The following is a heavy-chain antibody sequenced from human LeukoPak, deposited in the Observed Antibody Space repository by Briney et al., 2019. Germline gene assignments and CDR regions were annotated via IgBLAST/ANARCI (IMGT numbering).Heavy chain of an antibody. J-gene: IGHJ4*02. V-gene: IGHV3-7*01. CDR2: IKQDGSEK. Sequence: PGGSLRLSCAASGFTFSSYWMSWVRQAPGKGLEWVANIKQDGSEKYYVDSVKGRFTISRDNAKNSLYLQMNSLRAEDAAVYYCARDNPYSPIRYFDYWGQGTLVTVSS. D-gene: IGHD5-18*01. CDR3: ARDNPYSPIRYFDY. CDR1: GFTFSSYW.